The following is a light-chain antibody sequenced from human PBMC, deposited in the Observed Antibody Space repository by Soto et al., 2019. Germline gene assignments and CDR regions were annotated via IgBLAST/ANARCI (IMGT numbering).Light chain of an antibody. CDR2: AAF. V-gene: IGKV1-9*01. J-gene: IGKJ5*01. Sequence: DIQMTQSPSSLSVSVGDRVTITCRASQDIRNYLAWYQQKPGKAPNLLIYAAFTLQSGVPSRFSGSGSGKEFTLTISSLQPEDFATYYCQQLKSYPITFGQGTRLEI. CDR1: QDIRNY. CDR3: QQLKSYPIT.